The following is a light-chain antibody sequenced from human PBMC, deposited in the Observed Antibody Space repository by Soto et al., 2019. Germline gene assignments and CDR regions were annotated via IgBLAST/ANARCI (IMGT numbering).Light chain of an antibody. CDR2: EVS. J-gene: IGLJ1*01. CDR1: SRDVGGYDC. V-gene: IGLV2-8*01. Sequence: QSARTQPPSASGSPGQSVTISCTGTSRDVGGYDCVSWYQQHPGKAPKLMMYEVSKRPSGVPDRFSGSKSGNTASLTVSGLQPEDEADYFCSSYAGINILYVFGSGTKV. CDR3: SSYAGINILYV.